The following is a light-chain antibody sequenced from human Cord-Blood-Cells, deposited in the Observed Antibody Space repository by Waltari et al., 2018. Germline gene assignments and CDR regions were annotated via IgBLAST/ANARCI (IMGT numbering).Light chain of an antibody. CDR3: SSYTSSSTYV. Sequence: QSALTQPASVSGSPGQSITISCTGTSSDVVGYNYVSWYQHHPGKAPKLMIYDVSKRPSAVSNRFSGSKSGNTASLTISGLQAEDEADYYCSSYTSSSTYVFGTGTKVTVL. J-gene: IGLJ1*01. CDR1: SSDVVGYNY. V-gene: IGLV2-14*03. CDR2: DVS.